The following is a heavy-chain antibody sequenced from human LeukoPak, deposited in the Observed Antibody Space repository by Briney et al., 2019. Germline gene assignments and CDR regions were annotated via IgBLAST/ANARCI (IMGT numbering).Heavy chain of an antibody. Sequence: GGSLRLSCAASGFTFSSYWMHWVRQAPGKGLVWVSRINSDGSSTSYADSVKGRFTISRDNAKNTLYLQMNSLRAEDTAVYYCASTASHYGDYVNFQHWGQGTLVTVSS. V-gene: IGHV3-74*01. CDR2: INSDGSST. D-gene: IGHD4-17*01. J-gene: IGHJ1*01. CDR1: GFTFSSYW. CDR3: ASTASHYGDYVNFQH.